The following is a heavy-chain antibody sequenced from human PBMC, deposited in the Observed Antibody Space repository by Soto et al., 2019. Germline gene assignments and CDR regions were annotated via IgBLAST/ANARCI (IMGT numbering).Heavy chain of an antibody. J-gene: IGHJ4*02. D-gene: IGHD2-2*02. V-gene: IGHV3-23*01. CDR1: GFTFSSYA. CDR2: ISGGGGST. Sequence: PGGSLRLSCAASGFTFSSYAMNWVGQAPGKGLEWVSAISGGGGSTYYADSVKGRFTISRDNSKNTLYLQMNSRRAEDTALYYCAKPGCSSTSCYTDYWGQGTLVTVSS. CDR3: AKPGCSSTSCYTDY.